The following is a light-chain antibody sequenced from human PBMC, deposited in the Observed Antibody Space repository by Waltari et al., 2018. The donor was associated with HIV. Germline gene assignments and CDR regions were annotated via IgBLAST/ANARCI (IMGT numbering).Light chain of an antibody. Sequence: DIVMTQSPDPLAVSLGERATINCKSSQNILYSSNNKNYLAWYQQKPGQPPKLLIYWASARESGVPGRFSGSGSGTDFTLTISSLQAEDVAVYYCQQYYSIPYTFGQGTKLEIK. CDR2: WAS. CDR3: QQYYSIPYT. J-gene: IGKJ2*01. V-gene: IGKV4-1*01. CDR1: QNILYSSNNKNY.